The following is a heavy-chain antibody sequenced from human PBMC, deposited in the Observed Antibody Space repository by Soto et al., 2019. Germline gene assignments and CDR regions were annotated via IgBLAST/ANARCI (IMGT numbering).Heavy chain of an antibody. CDR3: ARDGGCVLMVYATTWGSFDY. CDR2: ISYDGSNK. CDR1: GFTFSSYA. D-gene: IGHD2-8*01. V-gene: IGHV3-30-3*01. J-gene: IGHJ4*02. Sequence: LRLSCAASGFTFSSYAMHWVRQAPGKGLEWVAVISYDGSNKYYADSVKGRFTISRDNSKNTLYLQMNSLRAEDTAVYYCARDGGCVLMVYATTWGSFDYWDQGTLLAVSS.